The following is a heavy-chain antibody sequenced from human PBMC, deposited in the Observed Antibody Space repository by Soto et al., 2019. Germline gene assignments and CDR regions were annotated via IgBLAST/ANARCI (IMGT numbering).Heavy chain of an antibody. J-gene: IGHJ4*02. CDR2: INHSGST. Sequence: SETLSLTCAVYGRSFSGYYWSWIRQPPGKGLEWIGEINHSGSTNYNPSLKSRVTISVDTSKNQFSLKLSSVTAADTAVYYCARGSARQQQLSASDYWGQGTLVTVSS. D-gene: IGHD6-13*01. CDR3: ARGSARQQQLSASDY. V-gene: IGHV4-34*01. CDR1: GRSFSGYY.